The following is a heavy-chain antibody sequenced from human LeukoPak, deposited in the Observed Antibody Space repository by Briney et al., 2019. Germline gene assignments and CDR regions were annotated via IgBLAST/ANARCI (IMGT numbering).Heavy chain of an antibody. Sequence: SETLSLTCTVSGGSISSSSYYWGWIRQPPGKGLEWIGSIYYSGSTYYNPSLKSRVTISVDTSKNQFSLKLSSVTAADTAVYYCARLKYYYGPRGFDYWGQGTLVTVSS. D-gene: IGHD3-10*01. CDR3: ARLKYYYGPRGFDY. CDR2: IYYSGST. J-gene: IGHJ4*02. V-gene: IGHV4-39*07. CDR1: GGSISSSSYY.